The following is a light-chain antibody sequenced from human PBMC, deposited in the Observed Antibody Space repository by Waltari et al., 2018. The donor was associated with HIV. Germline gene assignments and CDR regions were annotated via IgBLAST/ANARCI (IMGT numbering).Light chain of an antibody. CDR1: SADVGAYNY. J-gene: IGLJ2*01. V-gene: IGLV2-14*01. CDR3: SSYTTSSTVV. Sequence: QSALTQPASVSGSPGQSITISCAGTSADVGAYNYVSWYQQHPGKAPKLMIYEVTDRPSGGSNRFSGSKSGNTASLTISGLQAEDEADYYCSSYTTSSTVVFGGGTKLTVL. CDR2: EVT.